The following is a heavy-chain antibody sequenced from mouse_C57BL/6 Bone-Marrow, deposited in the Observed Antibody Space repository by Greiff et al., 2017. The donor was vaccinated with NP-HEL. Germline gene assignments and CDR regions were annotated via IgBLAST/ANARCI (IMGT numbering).Heavy chain of an antibody. J-gene: IGHJ4*01. CDR2: IYPGSGGT. Sequence: VQLQQSGAELVKPGASVKLSCKASGYTFTSYWITWVKQRPGQGLEWIGDIYPGSGGTNYNEKFKSKATLTVDTSSSTAYMQLSSLTSEDSAVYYSAREGSTTVVATDAMDYWGQGTSVTVSA. CDR1: GYTFTSYW. D-gene: IGHD1-1*01. V-gene: IGHV1-55*01. CDR3: AREGSTTVVATDAMDY.